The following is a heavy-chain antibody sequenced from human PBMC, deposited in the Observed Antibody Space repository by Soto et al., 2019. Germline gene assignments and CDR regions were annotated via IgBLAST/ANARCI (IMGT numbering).Heavy chain of an antibody. Sequence: SLTLSCASYRFNSSSSEMNWVRQAQGKGREWDSYIRSSGSTIYYADSAKGRSTLSRPHAKNPLYIQVNSIRAEDTVVYYCARVKISSCYYLGAFDIWGQGTMVTVSS. CDR2: IRSSGSTI. J-gene: IGHJ3*02. CDR1: RFNSSSSE. V-gene: IGHV3-48*03. D-gene: IGHD3-22*01. CDR3: ARVKISSCYYLGAFDI.